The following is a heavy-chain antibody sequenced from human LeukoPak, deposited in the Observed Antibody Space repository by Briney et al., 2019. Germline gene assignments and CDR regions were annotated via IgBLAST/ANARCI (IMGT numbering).Heavy chain of an antibody. CDR3: ARGSPASPVLFDY. J-gene: IGHJ4*02. CDR2: IYTSGST. CDR1: GGSISSVSYY. Sequence: SETLSLTCTVSGGSISSVSYYWSWILQPAGKGLEWIGRIYTSGSTNYNPSLKSRVTISVDTSKNQFSLKLSPVTAADTAVYYCARGSPASPVLFDYWGQGTLVTVSS. D-gene: IGHD4/OR15-4a*01. V-gene: IGHV4-61*02.